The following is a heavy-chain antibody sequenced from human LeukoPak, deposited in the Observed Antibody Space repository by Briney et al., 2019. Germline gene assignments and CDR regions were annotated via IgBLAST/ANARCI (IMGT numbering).Heavy chain of an antibody. CDR1: GGSISSYY. CDR2: IYYSGST. D-gene: IGHD1-20*01. CDR3: AGHNWNDVLLWYFDL. J-gene: IGHJ2*01. Sequence: SETLSLTCTVSGGSISSYYWSWLRQPPGKGLEWIGYIYYSGSTNYNPSLKSRVTISVDTSKNQFSLKLSSVTAADTAVYYCAGHNWNDVLLWYFDLWGRGTLVTVSP. V-gene: IGHV4-59*01.